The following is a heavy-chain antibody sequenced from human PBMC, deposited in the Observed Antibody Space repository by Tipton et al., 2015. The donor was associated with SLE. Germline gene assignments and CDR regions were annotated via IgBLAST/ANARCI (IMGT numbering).Heavy chain of an antibody. CDR1: GGSITSYY. J-gene: IGHJ3*02. Sequence: TLSLTCTVSGGSITSYYWSWIRQPPGKGLEWIGEINHSGSTNYNPSLKSRVTISVDTSKNQFSLKLSSVTAADTAVYYCASDRLPGDHDAFDIWGQGTMVTVSS. CDR3: ASDRLPGDHDAFDI. CDR2: INHSGST. D-gene: IGHD7-27*01. V-gene: IGHV4-34*01.